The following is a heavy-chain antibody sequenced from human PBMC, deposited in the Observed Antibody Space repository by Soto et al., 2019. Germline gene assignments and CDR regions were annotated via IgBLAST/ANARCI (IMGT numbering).Heavy chain of an antibody. CDR2: INAGNGNT. D-gene: IGHD1-7*01. J-gene: IGHJ4*02. Sequence: ASVKVSCKASGYTFTSYAMHWVRQAPGQRLEWMGWINAGNGNTKYSQKFQGRVTITRDTSASTAYMELSSLRSEDTAVYYCARDRRGWNYYFDYWGQGTLVTVSS. CDR1: GYTFTSYA. V-gene: IGHV1-3*01. CDR3: ARDRRGWNYYFDY.